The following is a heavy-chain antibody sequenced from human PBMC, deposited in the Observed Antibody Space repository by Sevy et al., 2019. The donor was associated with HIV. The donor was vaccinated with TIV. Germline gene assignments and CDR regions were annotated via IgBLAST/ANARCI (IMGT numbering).Heavy chain of an antibody. V-gene: IGHV3-23*01. CDR2: ISGRGGST. Sequence: GGSLRLSCAASGFTFSSYAMSWVRQAPGKGLEWVSAISGRGGSTYYADSVKGRFTISRDNSKNTLYLQMNSLRAEDTAVYYCAKMGPWDYAREDYFDYWGQGTLVTVSS. J-gene: IGHJ4*02. CDR3: AKMGPWDYAREDYFDY. D-gene: IGHD4-17*01. CDR1: GFTFSSYA.